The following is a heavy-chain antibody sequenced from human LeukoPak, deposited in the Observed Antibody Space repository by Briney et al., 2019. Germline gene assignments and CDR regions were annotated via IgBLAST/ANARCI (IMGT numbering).Heavy chain of an antibody. CDR1: GGTFSSYA. Sequence: SVKVSCKASGGTFSSYAISWVRQAPGQGLEWMGGIIPIFGIANYAQKFQGRVTITTDESTSTAYMELSSLRSEDTAVYYCAREGDCSSTSCLGDYWGQGTLVTVSS. J-gene: IGHJ4*02. CDR3: AREGDCSSTSCLGDY. D-gene: IGHD2-2*01. V-gene: IGHV1-69*05. CDR2: IIPIFGIA.